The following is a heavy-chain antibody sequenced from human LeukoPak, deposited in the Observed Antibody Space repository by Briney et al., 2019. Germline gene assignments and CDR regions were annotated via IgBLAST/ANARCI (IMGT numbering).Heavy chain of an antibody. CDR2: INPNSGGT. J-gene: IGHJ4*02. Sequence: ASVKVSCKASGYTFTGYYMHWVRQAPGQGLEWMGRINPNSGGTNYAQKFQGRVTKTRDTSISTAYMELSRLRSDDTAVYYCARETRLNGDSSGYYYHFDYWGQGTLVTVSS. CDR1: GYTFTGYY. V-gene: IGHV1-2*06. CDR3: ARETRLNGDSSGYYYHFDY. D-gene: IGHD3-22*01.